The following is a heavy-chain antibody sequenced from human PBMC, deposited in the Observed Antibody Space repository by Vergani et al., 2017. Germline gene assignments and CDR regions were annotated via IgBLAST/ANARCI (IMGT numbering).Heavy chain of an antibody. CDR1: GFTFSSYS. Sequence: EVQLVESGGGLVKPGGSLRLSCAASGFTFSSYSMNWVRQAPGKGLEWVSSISSSSSYIYYAHSVKGRFTISRDNAKNSLYLQMNSLRPEDTAVFYCARRYFDFLDYYYGMDVWGQGSTATVSS. D-gene: IGHD3-9*01. J-gene: IGHJ6*01. CDR2: ISSSSSYI. CDR3: ARRYFDFLDYYYGMDV. V-gene: IGHV3-21*01.